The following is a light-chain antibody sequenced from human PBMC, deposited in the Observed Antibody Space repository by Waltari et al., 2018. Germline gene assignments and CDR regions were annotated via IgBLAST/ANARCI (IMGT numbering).Light chain of an antibody. CDR3: LLHFGGDQLV. V-gene: IGLV7-43*01. Sequence: QTVVTQEPSLTVSPGGTVTLTCASSTGAVAGDFYPSWFQQMPGQAPRALIFGSTSKYSGTPTRFSGSLLGGKAALTLSCAQPEDEADYYCLLHFGGDQLVFGGGTKLTVL. J-gene: IGLJ3*02. CDR1: TGAVAGDFY. CDR2: GST.